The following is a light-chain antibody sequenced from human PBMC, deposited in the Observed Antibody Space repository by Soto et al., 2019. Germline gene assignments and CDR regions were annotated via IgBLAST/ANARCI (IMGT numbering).Light chain of an antibody. CDR2: GAS. V-gene: IGKV3-20*01. CDR3: QQFASSTWA. CDR1: QSFGSSY. Sequence: EIVLTQSPGTLSLSPGERATLSCRASQSFGSSYLAWYQQKPGQAPRLLIYGASNRATGIPDRFRGRGSGTDFTLTISRLEPEDFAVYYCQQFASSTWAFGQGTKVEIK. J-gene: IGKJ1*01.